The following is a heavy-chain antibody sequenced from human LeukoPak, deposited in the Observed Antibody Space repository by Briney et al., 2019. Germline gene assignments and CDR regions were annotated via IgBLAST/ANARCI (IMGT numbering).Heavy chain of an antibody. CDR3: ASGYDYWSGYLSY. J-gene: IGHJ4*02. CDR1: GFTVSGNY. CDR2: IYSGGST. Sequence: GGSLRLSCAASGFTVSGNYMSWVRQAPGKGLEWVSIIYSGGSTYYGDSVKGRFTISRDNSKNTLYLQMNSLRAEDTAVYYCASGYDYWSGYLSYWGQGTLATVSS. D-gene: IGHD3-3*01. V-gene: IGHV3-53*01.